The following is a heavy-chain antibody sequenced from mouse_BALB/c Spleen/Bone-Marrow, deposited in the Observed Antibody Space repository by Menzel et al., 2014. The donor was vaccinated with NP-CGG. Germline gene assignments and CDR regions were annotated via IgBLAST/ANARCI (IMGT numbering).Heavy chain of an antibody. V-gene: IGHV1S41*01. CDR3: TREDYRYGDWYFDV. CDR1: GYTFSSYW. D-gene: IGHD2-14*01. J-gene: IGHJ1*01. Sequence: DLVKPGASVKLSCKASGYTFSSYWINWIKQRPGQGLEWIGRIAPGSGGKYYNEMFAGKATLTVDTSSSTAYIQLTSLSSEDSAVYFCTREDYRYGDWYFDVWGAGTSVTVSS. CDR2: IAPGSGGK.